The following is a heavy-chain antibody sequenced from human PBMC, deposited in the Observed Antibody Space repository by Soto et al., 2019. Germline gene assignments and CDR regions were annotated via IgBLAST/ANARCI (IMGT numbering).Heavy chain of an antibody. Sequence: GGSLRLSCAGSGFTLTRSAVSGVRQAPGKGLEWVSALYDLDGTYYADSLKGRFTTSSDSSRTTVYRQMNSLRPDDTAVYFCATWHLQEHAYDIWGQGTMVTVSS. CDR3: ATWHLQEHAYDI. J-gene: IGHJ3*02. CDR2: LYDLDGT. CDR1: GFTLTRSA. D-gene: IGHD1-1*01. V-gene: IGHV3-23*01.